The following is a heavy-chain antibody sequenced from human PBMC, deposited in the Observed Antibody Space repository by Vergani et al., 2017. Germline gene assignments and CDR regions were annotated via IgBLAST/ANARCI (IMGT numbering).Heavy chain of an antibody. CDR2: IRSKANSYAT. CDR1: GFTFSGSA. V-gene: IGHV3-73*01. CDR3: TRHRPYYDILTGYQDYYMDV. D-gene: IGHD3-9*01. J-gene: IGHJ6*03. Sequence: EVQLVESGGGLVQPGGSLKLSCAASGFTFSGSAMHWVRQASGKGLEWVGRIRSKANSYATAYAASVNGRFTISRDDSKNTAYLQMNSLKTEDTAVYYCTRHRPYYDILTGYQDYYMDVWGKGTTVTVSS.